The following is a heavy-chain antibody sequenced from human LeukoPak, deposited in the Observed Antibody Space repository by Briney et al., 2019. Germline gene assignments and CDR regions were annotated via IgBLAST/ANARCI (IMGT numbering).Heavy chain of an antibody. J-gene: IGHJ6*03. V-gene: IGHV4-59*01. CDR2: IYYSGST. D-gene: IGHD4-23*01. CDR1: GGSISSYY. CDR3: ARGPGKYYYYYYMDV. Sequence: PSETLSLTCTVSGGSISSYYLSWIRRPPGKGLEWIGYIYYSGSTNYNPSLKSRVTISVDTPKNLFSLKLSSVTAADTAVYYCARGPGKYYYYYYMDVWGKGTTVTVSS.